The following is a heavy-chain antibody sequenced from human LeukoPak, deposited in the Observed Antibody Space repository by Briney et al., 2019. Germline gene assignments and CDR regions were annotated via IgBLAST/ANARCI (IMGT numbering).Heavy chain of an antibody. CDR3: ASSYPSSSWSRVSYYFDY. CDR1: GGSISSGGYY. Sequence: KSSQTLSLTCTVSGGSISSGGYYWSWIRQHPGKGLEWIGYIYYSGSTYYNPSLKSRVTISVDTSKNQFSLKLSSVTAADTAVYYCASSYPSSSWSRVSYYFDYWGQGTLVTVSS. D-gene: IGHD6-13*01. CDR2: IYYSGST. J-gene: IGHJ4*02. V-gene: IGHV4-31*03.